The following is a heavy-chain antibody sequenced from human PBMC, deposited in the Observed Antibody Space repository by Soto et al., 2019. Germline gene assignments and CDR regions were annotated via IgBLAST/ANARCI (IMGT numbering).Heavy chain of an antibody. CDR2: ISYDGSNK. J-gene: IGHJ4*02. V-gene: IGHV3-30*18. CDR1: GFTFSSYG. Sequence: QVQLVESGGGVVQPGRSLRLSCAASGFTFSSYGMHWVRQAPGKGLEWVAVISYDGSNKYYADSVKGRFTISRDNSKNTLYLQMNSLRAEDTAVYYCAKDPHPFMVRGIFDYWGQGTLVTVSS. D-gene: IGHD3-10*01. CDR3: AKDPHPFMVRGIFDY.